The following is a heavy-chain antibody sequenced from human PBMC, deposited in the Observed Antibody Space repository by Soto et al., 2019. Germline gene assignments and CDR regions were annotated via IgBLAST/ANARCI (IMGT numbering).Heavy chain of an antibody. CDR1: GYTFTSYA. Sequence: GASVKVSCKASGYTFTSYAMHWVRQAPGQRLEWMGWINAGNGNTKYSQKFQGRVTITRDTSASTAYMELSSLRSEDTAVYYCARSIVVVTAADYWGLGTRVTVSS. V-gene: IGHV1-3*01. J-gene: IGHJ4*02. CDR2: INAGNGNT. D-gene: IGHD2-21*02. CDR3: ARSIVVVTAADY.